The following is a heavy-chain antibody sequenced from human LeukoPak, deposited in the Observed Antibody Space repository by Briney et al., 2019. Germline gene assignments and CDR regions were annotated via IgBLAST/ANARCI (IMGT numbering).Heavy chain of an antibody. Sequence: ASVKVSXKVSGYTLTELSMHWVRQAPGKGLEWMGGFDPEDDETIYAQKFQGRVTMTEDTSTDTAYMELSSLRSEDTAVYYCATAVAAAGLYNWFDPWGQGTLVTVSS. J-gene: IGHJ5*02. D-gene: IGHD6-13*01. CDR3: ATAVAAAGLYNWFDP. CDR1: GYTLTELS. V-gene: IGHV1-24*01. CDR2: FDPEDDET.